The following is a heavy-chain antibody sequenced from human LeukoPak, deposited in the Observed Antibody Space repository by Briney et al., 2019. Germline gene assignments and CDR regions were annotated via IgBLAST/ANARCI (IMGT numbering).Heavy chain of an antibody. D-gene: IGHD4-17*01. CDR2: ISAYNGNT. CDR1: GYTFTSYG. CDR3: ARDPPHGYGRVNFDY. J-gene: IGHJ4*02. Sequence: ASVKVSCKASGYTFTSYGISWVRQAPGQGLEWMGWISAYNGNTNYAQKLQGKVTMTTDTSTSTAYMELRSLRSDDTAVYYCARDPPHGYGRVNFDYWGQGTLVTVSS. V-gene: IGHV1-18*01.